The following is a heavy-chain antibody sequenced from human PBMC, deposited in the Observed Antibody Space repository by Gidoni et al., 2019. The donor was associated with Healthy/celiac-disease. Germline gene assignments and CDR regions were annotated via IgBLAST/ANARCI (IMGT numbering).Heavy chain of an antibody. CDR2: ISSSSSYI. D-gene: IGHD6-19*01. CDR1: GFTFSTYT. J-gene: IGHJ4*02. V-gene: IGHV3-21*01. Sequence: EVQLVESGGGLVKPGGSLRLSCAASGFTFSTYTMNWVRQAPGKGLEWVSSISSSSSYIYYADSVKGRFTISRDNAKNSLYRQMNSLRAEDTAVYYCARPYSSGWYFDYWGQGTLVTVSS. CDR3: ARPYSSGWYFDY.